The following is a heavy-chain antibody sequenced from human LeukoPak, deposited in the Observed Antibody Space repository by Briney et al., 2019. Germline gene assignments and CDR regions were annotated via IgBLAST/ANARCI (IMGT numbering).Heavy chain of an antibody. V-gene: IGHV3-48*04. D-gene: IGHD3-10*01. CDR2: ISSSGSTI. CDR1: GIILRSYS. Sequence: GGSLRLSCVASGIILRSYSMNWVRQAPGKGLEWVSYISSSGSTIYYADSVKGRFTISRDNAKNSLYQQMNSLRADDTAVFFCARSAAMLRGAYSFYYMEVWGKGTTVTVSS. J-gene: IGHJ6*03. CDR3: ARSAAMLRGAYSFYYMEV.